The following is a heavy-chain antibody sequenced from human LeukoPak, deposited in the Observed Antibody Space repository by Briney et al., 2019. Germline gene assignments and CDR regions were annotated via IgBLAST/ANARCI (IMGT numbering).Heavy chain of an antibody. CDR1: GGTFSSYA. V-gene: IGHV1-18*01. J-gene: IGHJ4*02. CDR3: ARDGGLWWWVVTANPLDY. Sequence: ASVKVSCKASGGTFSSYAISWVRQAPGQGLEWMGWISAYNGNTNYAQKLQGRVTMTTDTSTSTAYMELRSLRSDDTAVYYCARDGGLWWWVVTANPLDYWGQGTLVTVSS. D-gene: IGHD2-21*02. CDR2: ISAYNGNT.